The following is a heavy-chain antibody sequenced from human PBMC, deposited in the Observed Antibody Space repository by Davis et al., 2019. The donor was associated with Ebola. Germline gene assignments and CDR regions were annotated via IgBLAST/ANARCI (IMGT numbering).Heavy chain of an antibody. V-gene: IGHV3-30*18. D-gene: IGHD6-13*01. CDR1: GFTFSSYG. J-gene: IGHJ4*02. Sequence: PGGSLRLSCAASGFTFSSYGMHWVRQAPGKGLEWVAVISYDGSNKYYADSVKGRFTISRDNSKNTLYLQMNSLRAEDTAVYYCAKASSSWYLYQTLDFDYWGQGTLVTVSS. CDR2: ISYDGSNK. CDR3: AKASSSWYLYQTLDFDY.